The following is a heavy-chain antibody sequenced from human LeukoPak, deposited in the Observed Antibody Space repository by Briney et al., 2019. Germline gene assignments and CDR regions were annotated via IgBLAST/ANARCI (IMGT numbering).Heavy chain of an antibody. CDR2: IKQDESEI. CDR1: EFTFSIYW. CDR3: VRLIGTTRALDY. Sequence: GGSLRLSCAASEFTFSIYWTSWVRQAPGKGLEWVANIKQDESEIYYVGSVKGRFTISRDNGKNSLYLQMNSLTAEDTAVYYCVRLIGTTRALDYWGQGTLVTVSS. J-gene: IGHJ4*02. V-gene: IGHV3-7*01. D-gene: IGHD1-7*01.